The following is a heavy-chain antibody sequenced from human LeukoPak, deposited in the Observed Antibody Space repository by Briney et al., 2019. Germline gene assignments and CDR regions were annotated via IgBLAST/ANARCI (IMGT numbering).Heavy chain of an antibody. V-gene: IGHV4-59*08. CDR3: ARHVLLWFGEPAFDI. CDR1: GGSISSYY. CDR2: IYYSGST. Sequence: KPSETLSLTCTVSGGSISSYYWSWIRQPPGKGLEWIGYIYYSGSTNYNPSLKSRVTMSVDTSKNQFSLKLSSVTAADTAVYYCARHVLLWFGEPAFDIWGQGTMVTVSS. D-gene: IGHD3-10*01. J-gene: IGHJ3*02.